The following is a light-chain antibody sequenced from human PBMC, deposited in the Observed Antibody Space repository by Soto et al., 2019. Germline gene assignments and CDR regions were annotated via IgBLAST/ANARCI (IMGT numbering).Light chain of an antibody. Sequence: EIVLTQSPGTLSLSPGERATLSCRASQSVSSSYLAWYQQKPGQAPRLLIYGASSRATGIPDRFSGSGSGTDFTLNISRLEPEDFAVYYCQPYGSSPLTFGPGTRMEIK. CDR3: QPYGSSPLT. CDR1: QSVSSSY. V-gene: IGKV3-20*01. CDR2: GAS. J-gene: IGKJ5*01.